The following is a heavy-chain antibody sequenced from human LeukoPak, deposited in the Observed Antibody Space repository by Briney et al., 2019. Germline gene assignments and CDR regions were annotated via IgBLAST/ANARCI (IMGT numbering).Heavy chain of an antibody. Sequence: ASVKVSCKASGYTFTGYFVHWVRQAPGQGLQWMGWINPNTGGTNYAQKFQGRVTMTRDTSISTAYMELSRLRSDDTAVYYCARVRWYMDVWGKGTTVTVSS. CDR2: INPNTGGT. V-gene: IGHV1-2*02. J-gene: IGHJ6*03. CDR3: ARVRWYMDV. CDR1: GYTFTGYF. D-gene: IGHD2-15*01.